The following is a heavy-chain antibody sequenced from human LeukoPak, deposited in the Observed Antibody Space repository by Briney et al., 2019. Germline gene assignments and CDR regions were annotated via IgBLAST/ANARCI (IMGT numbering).Heavy chain of an antibody. CDR2: IYYSGST. CDR1: GGSISSSSYY. D-gene: IGHD1-26*01. J-gene: IGHJ3*01. Sequence: SQTLSLTCTVSGGSISSSSYYWGWIRQPPGKGLEWIGSIYYSGSTYYNSSLKSRVTVYVDTSKNQFSLKLSSVTAADTAVYYCATQYRGAIRGGAFDVWGQGTIVTVS. CDR3: ATQYRGAIRGGAFDV. V-gene: IGHV4-39*01.